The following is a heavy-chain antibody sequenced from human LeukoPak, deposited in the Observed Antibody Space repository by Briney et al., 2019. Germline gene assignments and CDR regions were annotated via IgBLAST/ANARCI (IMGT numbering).Heavy chain of an antibody. CDR2: ISSSGSTI. CDR3: ARDGEYSGYDYYFDY. D-gene: IGHD5-12*01. J-gene: IGHJ4*02. V-gene: IGHV3-48*03. CDR1: GFTFSSYE. Sequence: GGSLRLSCAASGFTFSSYEMNWVRQAPGKGLEWVSYISSSGSTIYYADSVKGRFTISRDNAKNSLYLQMSSLRAEDTAVYYCARDGEYSGYDYYFDYWGQGTLVTVSS.